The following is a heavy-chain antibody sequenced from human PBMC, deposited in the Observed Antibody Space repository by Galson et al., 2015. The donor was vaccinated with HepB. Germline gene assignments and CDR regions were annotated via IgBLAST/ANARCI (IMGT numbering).Heavy chain of an antibody. D-gene: IGHD1-14*01. Sequence: SVKVSCKASGYTFTSYYMHWVRQAPGQGLEWMGIINPSGGSTSYAQKLHGRVTMTRYTSTSTVYMELSSLRSEDTAVYYCARGRRGRDAFDIWGQGTMVTVSS. J-gene: IGHJ3*02. V-gene: IGHV1-46*04. CDR3: ARGRRGRDAFDI. CDR2: INPSGGST. CDR1: GYTFTSYY.